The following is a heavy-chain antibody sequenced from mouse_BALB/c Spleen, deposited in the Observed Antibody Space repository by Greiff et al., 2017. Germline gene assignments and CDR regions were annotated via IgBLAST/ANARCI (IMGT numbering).Heavy chain of an antibody. Sequence: QVQLQQPGAELVKPGASVKLSCKASGYTFTSYWMHWVKQRPGQGLEWIGEINPSNGRTNYNEKFKSKATLTVDKSSSTAYMQLSSLTSEDSAVYYCARSITTVVANAMDDWGQGTSVTVSS. CDR3: ARSITTVVANAMDD. J-gene: IGHJ4*01. CDR1: GYTFTSYW. CDR2: INPSNGRT. V-gene: IGHV1S81*02. D-gene: IGHD1-1*01.